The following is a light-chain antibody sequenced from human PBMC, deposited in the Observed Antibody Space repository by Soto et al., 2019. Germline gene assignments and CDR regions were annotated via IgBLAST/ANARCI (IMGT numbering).Light chain of an antibody. CDR2: GAS. CDR3: QHYGSRMYT. CDR1: RSVSSTY. J-gene: IGKJ2*01. Sequence: EIVLTQSPGTLSLSPGERATLSCRASRSVSSTYLAWYQQKPGQAPRLLIYGASTRATGIPDRFSDSGSATDFTLTISRLEPEDFAVYYCQHYGSRMYTFGQGTKLEIK. V-gene: IGKV3-20*01.